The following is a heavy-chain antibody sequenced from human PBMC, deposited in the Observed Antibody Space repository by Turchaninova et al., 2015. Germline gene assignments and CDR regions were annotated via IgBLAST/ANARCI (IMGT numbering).Heavy chain of an antibody. J-gene: IGHJ4*02. CDR2: SFHSGST. CDR3: ARRQKDGDXVLFXX. Sequence: QLQLQESGSGLVKPSQTLSLTCAVSGGSISSGGYSWSWIRQPPGRGLEGIGYSFHSGSTYYKPSLKXXXTIXVXRSXNQFSXXLRXXXAADTAVXXXARRQKDGDXVLFXXWGQGXLVTVSS. V-gene: IGHV4-30-2*01. D-gene: IGHD4-17*01. CDR1: GGSISSGGYS.